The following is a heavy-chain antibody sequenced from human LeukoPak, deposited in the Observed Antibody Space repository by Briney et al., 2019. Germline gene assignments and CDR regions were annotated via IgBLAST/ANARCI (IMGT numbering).Heavy chain of an antibody. V-gene: IGHV3-23*01. D-gene: IGHD1-26*01. CDR2: MCGSAGCT. J-gene: IGHJ3*02. CDR1: GFTFNIYA. Sequence: PGGSLRLSCAASGFTFNIYAMSWVRLAPGKGPQWVASMCGSAGCTFYEDSVKGRFTISRDNSKNILFLQMNSLRAEDTALYYCAKWYFGYSESYSALDIWGQGTMVTVSS. CDR3: AKWYFGYSESYSALDI.